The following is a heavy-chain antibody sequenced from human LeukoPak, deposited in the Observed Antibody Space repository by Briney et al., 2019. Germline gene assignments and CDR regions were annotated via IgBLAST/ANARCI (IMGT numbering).Heavy chain of an antibody. CDR1: GGSITSGNYY. CDR3: AWGDSSGYPFDP. D-gene: IGHD3-22*01. Sequence: PSETLSLTCTVSGGSITSGNYYWSWFPQPAGKGLEYIGRIYTSGGTSGSTYYNPSLKSRVTISVDTSKNQFSLKLSSVTAADTAVYYCAWGDSSGYPFDPWGQGTLVTVSS. J-gene: IGHJ5*02. CDR2: IYTSGGTSGST. V-gene: IGHV4-61*02.